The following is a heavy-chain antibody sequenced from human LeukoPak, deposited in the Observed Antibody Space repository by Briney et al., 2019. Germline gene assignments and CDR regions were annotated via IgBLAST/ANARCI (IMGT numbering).Heavy chain of an antibody. D-gene: IGHD2-2*01. J-gene: IGHJ5*02. Sequence: GGSLRLSCAASGFTFSNYGMHWVRQAPGKGLEWVALISYEGSIKYYADSVKGRFTISRDNSKNTLYLQMNSLRAEDTAVYYCAKDQVPAAISGNWFDPWGQGTLVTVSS. CDR1: GFTFSNYG. V-gene: IGHV3-30*18. CDR3: AKDQVPAAISGNWFDP. CDR2: ISYEGSIK.